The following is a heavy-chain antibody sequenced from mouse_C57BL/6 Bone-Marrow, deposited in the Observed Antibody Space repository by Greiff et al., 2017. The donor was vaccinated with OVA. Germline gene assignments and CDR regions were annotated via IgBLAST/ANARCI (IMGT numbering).Heavy chain of an antibody. Sequence: EVKLQESGPVLVKPGASVKMSCKASGYTFTDYYMNWVKQSHGKSLEWIGVINPYNGGTSYNQKFKGKATLTVDKSSSTAYMELNSLTSEDSAVYYCARGGYSNYEGWYFDVWGTGTTVTVSS. D-gene: IGHD2-5*01. CDR2: INPYNGGT. J-gene: IGHJ1*03. CDR3: ARGGYSNYEGWYFDV. CDR1: GYTFTDYY. V-gene: IGHV1-19*01.